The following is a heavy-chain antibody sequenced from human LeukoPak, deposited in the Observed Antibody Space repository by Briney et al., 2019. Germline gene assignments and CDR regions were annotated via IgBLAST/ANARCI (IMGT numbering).Heavy chain of an antibody. V-gene: IGHV4-38-2*02. Sequence: SETLSLTCTVSGYSIRSGFYWGWIRQPPGKGLEWIGNIYHSGITYYTPSLKSRVTISVDTSKNQFSLKLSSVTAADTAVYYCAREVAGTPWIDYWGQGTLVTVSS. CDR3: AREVAGTPWIDY. CDR2: IYHSGIT. D-gene: IGHD6-19*01. J-gene: IGHJ4*02. CDR1: GYSIRSGFY.